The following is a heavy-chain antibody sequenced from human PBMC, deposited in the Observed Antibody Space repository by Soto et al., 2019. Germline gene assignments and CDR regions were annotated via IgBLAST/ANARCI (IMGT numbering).Heavy chain of an antibody. D-gene: IGHD3-22*01. V-gene: IGHV3-11*01. Sequence: GGSLSLSCAASGFTFSDYYMSWIRQAPGKGLEWVSYISSSGSTIYYADSVKGRFTISRDNAKNSLYLQMNSLRAEDTAVYYCARGWVNYYDSSRFDPTTDYYGMDVWGQGTTVTVSS. CDR2: ISSSGSTI. CDR1: GFTFSDYY. CDR3: ARGWVNYYDSSRFDPTTDYYGMDV. J-gene: IGHJ6*02.